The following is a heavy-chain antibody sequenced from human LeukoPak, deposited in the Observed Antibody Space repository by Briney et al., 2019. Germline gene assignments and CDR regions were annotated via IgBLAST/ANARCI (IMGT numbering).Heavy chain of an antibody. D-gene: IGHD1-26*01. J-gene: IGHJ4*02. CDR2: INPNSGDT. Sequence: ASVKVSCKASGYTFTDYYTHWVRQAPGPGLEWMGWINPNSGDTNHAQKFQGRVTMTRDTSISTAYMEVRSLRSDDTALYYCVREIIVEADDFDYWGQGTLVTVSS. V-gene: IGHV1-2*02. CDR3: VREIIVEADDFDY. CDR1: GYTFTDYY.